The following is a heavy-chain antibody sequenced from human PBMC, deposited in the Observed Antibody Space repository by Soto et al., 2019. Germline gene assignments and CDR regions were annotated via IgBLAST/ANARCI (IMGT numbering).Heavy chain of an antibody. V-gene: IGHV4-31*03. Sequence: QVQLQESGPGLVKPSQTLSLTCTVSGGSIGSGGYYWSWIRQHPGKGLEWIGYIYYSGSTYYNPSLQIRVTISVDTSKNQFSLKLSSVTAADTAVYYCARGAVGFGDYWGQGTLVTVSS. CDR3: ARGAVGFGDY. CDR1: GGSIGSGGYY. J-gene: IGHJ4*02. D-gene: IGHD3-10*01. CDR2: IYYSGST.